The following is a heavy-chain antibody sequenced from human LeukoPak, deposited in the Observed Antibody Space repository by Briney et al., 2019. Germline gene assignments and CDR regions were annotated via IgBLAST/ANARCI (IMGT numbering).Heavy chain of an antibody. CDR3: ARAPITGTHDY. V-gene: IGHV3-20*04. J-gene: IGHJ4*02. CDR1: GFTFDDYG. Sequence: GGSLRLSCAASGFTFDDYGMSWVRQAPGKGLEWVSGINWNSGSTGYADSVKGRFTISRDNAKNSLYLQMNSLRAEDTALYYCARAPITGTHDYWGQGTLVTVSS. D-gene: IGHD1/OR15-1a*01. CDR2: INWNSGST.